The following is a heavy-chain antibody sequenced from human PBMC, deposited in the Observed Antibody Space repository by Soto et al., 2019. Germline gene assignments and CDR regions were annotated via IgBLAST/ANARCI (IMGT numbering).Heavy chain of an antibody. CDR1: GGTFNTYA. CDR3: AREVQVHTPAFVY. V-gene: IGHV1-69*19. J-gene: IGHJ4*02. D-gene: IGHD3-10*01. CDR2: ISPMFGAA. Sequence: QVQLVQSGAEMKKPGSSVKVSCQSSGGTFNTYAMNWVRQAPGQGPEWMGDISPMFGAANYAPKFQDRVTITADESTGTSYMQLSSLTSEDTALYSCAREVQVHTPAFVYWGQGTLVTVSS.